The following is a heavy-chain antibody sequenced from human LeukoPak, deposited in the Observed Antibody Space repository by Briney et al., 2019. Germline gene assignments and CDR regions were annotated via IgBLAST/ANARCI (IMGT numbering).Heavy chain of an antibody. CDR1: GGSISSGGYY. D-gene: IGHD2-15*01. CDR3: ARADYCSGGSCYLPFDY. CDR2: IYYSGST. V-gene: IGHV4-31*03. Sequence: SETLSLTCTVSGGSISSGGYYWSWIRQHPGKGLEWIGYIYYSGSTYYNPSLKSRVTISVDTSKNQFSLKLSSVTAADTAVYYCARADYCSGGSCYLPFDYWGQGTLVTVSS. J-gene: IGHJ4*02.